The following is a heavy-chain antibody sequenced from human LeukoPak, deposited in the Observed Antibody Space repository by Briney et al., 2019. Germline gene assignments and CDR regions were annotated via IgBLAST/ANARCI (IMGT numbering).Heavy chain of an antibody. CDR3: ARLGRFLRLVIPFDY. CDR2: INPDSGAT. V-gene: IGHV1-2*02. D-gene: IGHD5-12*01. Sequence: ASVKVSCKASGYTFTGYYIHWLRQAPGQGLEWMGWINPDSGATNYPQKFQGRVTMTRDTSISTAYMELSSLRSDDTAVYFCARLGRFLRLVIPFDYWGQGTLVTVSS. J-gene: IGHJ4*02. CDR1: GYTFTGYY.